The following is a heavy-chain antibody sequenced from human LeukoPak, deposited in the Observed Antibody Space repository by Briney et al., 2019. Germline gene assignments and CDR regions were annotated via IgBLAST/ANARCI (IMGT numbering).Heavy chain of an antibody. J-gene: IGHJ4*02. V-gene: IGHV3-21*01. Sequence: GGSLRLSCAASGFTFSSYSMNWVRQAPGKGLEWVSSISSSSSYIYYADSVKGRFTISRDNAKNSLYLQMNSLRAEDTAVYYCARDPTAVAGTGPETNFDYWGQGTLVTVSS. D-gene: IGHD6-19*01. CDR2: ISSSSSYI. CDR3: ARDPTAVAGTGPETNFDY. CDR1: GFTFSSYS.